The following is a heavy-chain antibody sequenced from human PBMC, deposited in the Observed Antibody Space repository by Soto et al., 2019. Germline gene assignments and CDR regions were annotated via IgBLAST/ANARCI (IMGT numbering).Heavy chain of an antibody. J-gene: IGHJ3*02. Sequence: GESLKISCKGSGYSFTSYWIGWVRQMPGKGLEWMGIIYPGDSDTRYSPSFQGQVTISADKSISTAYLQWSSLKASDTAMYYFARRNTYCSGGSCYDAFDIWGQGTMVTVSS. V-gene: IGHV5-51*01. CDR3: ARRNTYCSGGSCYDAFDI. D-gene: IGHD2-15*01. CDR2: IYPGDSDT. CDR1: GYSFTSYW.